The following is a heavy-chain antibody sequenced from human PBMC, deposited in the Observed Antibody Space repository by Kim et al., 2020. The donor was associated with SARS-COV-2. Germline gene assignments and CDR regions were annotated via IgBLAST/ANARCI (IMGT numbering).Heavy chain of an antibody. V-gene: IGHV4-31*03. Sequence: SETLSLTCSXSXGSXSSGGFYWTWIRQHPGKGLELIGYDYYSGSTYYNPSLRGRVTISVDTSKDQFSLHLSSVTVADTAVYYCARALGRRSGIDSWGQGILVTVSS. CDR2: DYYSGST. CDR3: ARALGRRSGIDS. J-gene: IGHJ4*02. D-gene: IGHD6-6*01. CDR1: XGSXSSGGFY.